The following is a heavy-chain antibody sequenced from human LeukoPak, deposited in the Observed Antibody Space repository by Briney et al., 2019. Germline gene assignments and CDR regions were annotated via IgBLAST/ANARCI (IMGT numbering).Heavy chain of an antibody. Sequence: PGESLRLSCAASGFTFSSYSMNWVRQAPGKGLEWVSSISSSSSYIYYADSVKGRFTISRDNAKNSLYLQMNSLRGEDTAVYYCARALYSSSWYEEKWFDPWGQGTLVTVSS. D-gene: IGHD6-13*01. CDR2: ISSSSSYI. CDR1: GFTFSSYS. V-gene: IGHV3-21*01. J-gene: IGHJ5*02. CDR3: ARALYSSSWYEEKWFDP.